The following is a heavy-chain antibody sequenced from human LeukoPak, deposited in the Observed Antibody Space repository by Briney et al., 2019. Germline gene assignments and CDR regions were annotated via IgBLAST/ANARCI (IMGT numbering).Heavy chain of an antibody. CDR3: ARSRLYGSGSYHDY. CDR2: IGTAGDT. Sequence: GGSLRLSCAAFGFTFSGDDMHWVRQATGKGLEWVSGIGTAGDTYYSGSVQGQFTISRENARNSLYLQMNSLRAGDTAVYYCARSRLYGSGSYHDYWGQGTLVTVSS. D-gene: IGHD3-10*01. J-gene: IGHJ4*02. CDR1: GFTFSGDD. V-gene: IGHV3-13*03.